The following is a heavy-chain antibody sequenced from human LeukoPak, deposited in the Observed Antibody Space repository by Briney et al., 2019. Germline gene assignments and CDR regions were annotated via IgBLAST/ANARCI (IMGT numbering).Heavy chain of an antibody. CDR1: GFTLSNNY. Sequence: GGSLRLSCAASGFTLSNNYMSWVRQAPGKGLEWVSVIYSGGTTNYADSVKGRFTISIDKSKNTLYLQMSSLRAEDTAVYYCATRAVVTAAEYLQYWGQGTLVTVSS. D-gene: IGHD2-21*02. CDR2: IYSGGTT. J-gene: IGHJ1*01. V-gene: IGHV3-53*01. CDR3: ATRAVVTAAEYLQY.